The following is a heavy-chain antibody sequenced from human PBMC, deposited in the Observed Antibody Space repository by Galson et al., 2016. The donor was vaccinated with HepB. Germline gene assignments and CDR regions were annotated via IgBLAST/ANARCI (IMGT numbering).Heavy chain of an antibody. CDR2: ISHSGSP. Sequence: ETLSLTCAVFGGSFSGYYWSWIRQPPGKGLEWIGEISHSGSPIYNPSLTSRVTISADTSKNQFSLRLSSVTAADTAVYYCAQAFLLGSWGQGTLVTVSS. CDR3: AQAFLLGS. D-gene: IGHD3-3*02. J-gene: IGHJ5*02. CDR1: GGSFSGYY. V-gene: IGHV4-34*01.